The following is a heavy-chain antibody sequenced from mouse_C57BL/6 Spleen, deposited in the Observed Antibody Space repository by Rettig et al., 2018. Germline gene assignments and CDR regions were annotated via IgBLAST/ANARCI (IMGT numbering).Heavy chain of an antibody. Sequence: LEWIGRIDPEDVDTEYAPKFQGKATMTADTSSNTAYLQLSSLTSEDTAVYYCTLITTVVEYYFDYWGQGTTLTVSS. CDR3: TLITTVVEYYFDY. D-gene: IGHD1-1*01. J-gene: IGHJ2*01. CDR2: IDPEDVDT. V-gene: IGHV14-1*01.